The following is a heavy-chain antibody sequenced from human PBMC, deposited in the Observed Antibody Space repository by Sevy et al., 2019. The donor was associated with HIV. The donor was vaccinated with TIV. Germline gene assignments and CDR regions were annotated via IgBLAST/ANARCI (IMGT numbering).Heavy chain of an antibody. D-gene: IGHD3-10*01. CDR3: ARVSPITQEAFDI. CDR2: IKQDGSEK. V-gene: IGHV3-7*01. J-gene: IGHJ3*02. Sequence: GGSLRLSCAASGFTFSSYWMSWVRQAPGKGLEWVANIKQDGSEKYYVDSVKGRFTISRDNAKNSLYLQMNSLRAEDTAVYYCARVSPITQEAFDIWGQGTMVTVSS. CDR1: GFTFSSYW.